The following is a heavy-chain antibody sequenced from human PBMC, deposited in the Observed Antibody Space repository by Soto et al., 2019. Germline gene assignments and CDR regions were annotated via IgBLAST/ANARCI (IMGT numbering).Heavy chain of an antibody. CDR3: ARSVGTGYCSGGSCYSGFDY. CDR1: GDSISSYY. J-gene: IGHJ4*02. V-gene: IGHV4-59*01. Sequence: SETLSLTCTVSGDSISSYYWSWIRQPPGKGLEWIGYIYYSGSTNYNPSLKSRVTISVDTSKNQFSLKLSSVTAADTAVYYCARSVGTGYCSGGSCYSGFDYWGQGTLVTVSS. CDR2: IYYSGST. D-gene: IGHD2-15*01.